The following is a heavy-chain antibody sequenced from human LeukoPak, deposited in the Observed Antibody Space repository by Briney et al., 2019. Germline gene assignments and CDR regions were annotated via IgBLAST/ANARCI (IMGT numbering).Heavy chain of an antibody. J-gene: IGHJ4*02. Sequence: PGGSLRLSCAASGFTFSSYNMNCVRQAPGKGLEWVSSISSSSSYIYHADSVKGRFTISRDNAKNSLYLQMNSLRAEDTAVYYCARVGSPYCSGGSCTYFAYLGQGTLVTVSS. V-gene: IGHV3-21*01. CDR3: ARVGSPYCSGGSCTYFAY. D-gene: IGHD2-15*01. CDR1: GFTFSSYN. CDR2: ISSSSSYI.